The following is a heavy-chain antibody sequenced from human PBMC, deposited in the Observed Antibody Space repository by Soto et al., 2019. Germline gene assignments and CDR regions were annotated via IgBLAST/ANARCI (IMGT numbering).Heavy chain of an antibody. CDR1: GYTFTGHY. CDR2: IGPESGAT. V-gene: IGHV1-2*02. Sequence: GASVKVSCKASGYTFTGHYIHWVRQAPEQGPEWMGEIGPESGATRYAQKFQGRVTMTRDMSITTVYMELNNLSPDDTAVYNCGRGRSGQIVVFYWGQGTPVTVSS. D-gene: IGHD5-12*01. J-gene: IGHJ4*02. CDR3: GRGRSGQIVVFY.